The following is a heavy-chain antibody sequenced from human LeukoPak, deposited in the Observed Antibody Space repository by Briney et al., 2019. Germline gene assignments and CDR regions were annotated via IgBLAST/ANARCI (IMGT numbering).Heavy chain of an antibody. Sequence: GGSLRLSCAASGFTFSDYYMSWIRQAPGKGLEWVSYISSSGSAIYYADSVKGRFTISRDNAKNSLYLQMNSLRAEDTAVYYCARAYYDFWSGLGQYYFDYWGQGTLVTVSS. V-gene: IGHV3-11*04. CDR3: ARAYYDFWSGLGQYYFDY. CDR2: ISSSGSAI. D-gene: IGHD3-3*01. J-gene: IGHJ4*02. CDR1: GFTFSDYY.